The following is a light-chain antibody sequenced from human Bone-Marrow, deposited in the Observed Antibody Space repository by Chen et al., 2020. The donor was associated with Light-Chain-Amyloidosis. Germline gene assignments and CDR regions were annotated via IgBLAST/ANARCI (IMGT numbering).Light chain of an antibody. Sequence: DIQMTQSPSSVSASVGDKVTITCRASQDVSSWLAGYQQKPGTSPKLLIYAASVWEDGVPLRFSGSGTGTDFTLTISNLQPEDFATYFCQQANSFPYTFGQGTKLAIK. V-gene: IGKV1-12*01. CDR2: AAS. CDR1: QDVSSW. J-gene: IGKJ2*01. CDR3: QQANSFPYT.